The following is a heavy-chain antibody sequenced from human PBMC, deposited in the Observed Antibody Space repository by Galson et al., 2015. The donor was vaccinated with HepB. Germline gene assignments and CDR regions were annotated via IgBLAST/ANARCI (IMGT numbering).Heavy chain of an antibody. D-gene: IGHD4-23*01. Sequence: PALVKPTQTLTLTCTFSEFSLSTSGICVSWIRQPPGKALEWLARIDLGDDKWYSTSLRTRLTISKDTSKNQVVLTMTNMDPVDTATYYCARSVSNSGRCSMDVWGQGTAVIVSS. V-gene: IGHV2-70*11. CDR2: IDLGDDK. CDR3: ARSVSNSGRCSMDV. CDR1: EFSLSTSGIC. J-gene: IGHJ6*02.